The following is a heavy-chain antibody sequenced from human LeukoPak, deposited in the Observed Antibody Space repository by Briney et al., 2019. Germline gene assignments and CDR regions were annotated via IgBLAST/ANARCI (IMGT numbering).Heavy chain of an antibody. CDR1: GFTFSSYW. CDR2: IKQDGSEK. J-gene: IGHJ4*02. V-gene: IGHV3-7*01. CDR3: ARDRRYCSSTSCYDYYFDY. Sequence: GGSLRLSCAASGFTFSSYWMSWVRQAPGKGLEWVANIKQDGSEKYYVDSVKGRFTISRDNAKNSLYLQMNSLRAEDTAVYYCARDRRYCSSTSCYDYYFDYWGQGTLVTVSS. D-gene: IGHD2-2*01.